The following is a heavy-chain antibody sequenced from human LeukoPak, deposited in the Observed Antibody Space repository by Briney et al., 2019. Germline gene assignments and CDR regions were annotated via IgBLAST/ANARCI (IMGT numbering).Heavy chain of an antibody. V-gene: IGHV3-48*01. J-gene: IGHJ4*02. CDR3: ARDRGPRTGFMVREAYDY. Sequence: PGGSLRLSCVASGYPFSSYSMNWIRQAPGKGLEWVSYISVSGGVRSYADSVKGRFTISRDDARNSLYLQMSSLRAEDTAVYYCARDRGPRTGFMVREAYDYWGQGTLVTVSS. CDR2: ISVSGGVR. D-gene: IGHD3-10*01. CDR1: GYPFSSYS.